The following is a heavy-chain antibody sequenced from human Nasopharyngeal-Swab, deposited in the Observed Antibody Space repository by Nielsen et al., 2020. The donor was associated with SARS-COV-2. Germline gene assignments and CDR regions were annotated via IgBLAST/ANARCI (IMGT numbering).Heavy chain of an antibody. CDR1: GYTFTSYA. Sequence: ASVKVSCKASGYTFTSYAMNWVRQAPGQGLEWMGWINTNTGNPTYAQGFTGRFVFSLDTSVSTAYLQICSLKAEDTAVYYCARGDSIAVAGTKDYYYYMDVWGKGTTVTVSS. D-gene: IGHD6-19*01. J-gene: IGHJ6*03. CDR2: INTNTGNP. CDR3: ARGDSIAVAGTKDYYYYMDV. V-gene: IGHV7-4-1*01.